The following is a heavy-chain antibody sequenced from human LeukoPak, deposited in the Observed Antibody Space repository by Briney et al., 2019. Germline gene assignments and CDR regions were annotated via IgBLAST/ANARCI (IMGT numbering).Heavy chain of an antibody. Sequence: SETLSLTCAVYGGSFSGYYWSWIRQPPGKGLEWIGEINHSGSTNYNPSLKSRVTISVDTSKNQFSLKLTSVTAADTAVYYCARETGPNDAFDLWGHGTMVTVSS. J-gene: IGHJ3*01. D-gene: IGHD1-14*01. CDR1: GGSFSGYY. V-gene: IGHV4-34*01. CDR3: ARETGPNDAFDL. CDR2: INHSGST.